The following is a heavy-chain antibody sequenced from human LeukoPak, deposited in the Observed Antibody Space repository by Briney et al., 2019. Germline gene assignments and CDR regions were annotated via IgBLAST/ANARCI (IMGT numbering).Heavy chain of an antibody. Sequence: GASVKVSCKASGGTFSSYAISWVRQAPGQGLEWMGGIIPIFGTANYAQKFQGRVTITADESTSTAYMELSGLRSEDTAVYYCARDHCSGGSCYWLDYWGQGTLVTVSS. CDR2: IIPIFGTA. CDR1: GGTFSSYA. D-gene: IGHD2-15*01. V-gene: IGHV1-69*13. CDR3: ARDHCSGGSCYWLDY. J-gene: IGHJ4*02.